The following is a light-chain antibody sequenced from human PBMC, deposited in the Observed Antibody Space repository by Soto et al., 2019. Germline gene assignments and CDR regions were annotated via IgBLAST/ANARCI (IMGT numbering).Light chain of an antibody. CDR1: QRISTK. CDR3: QQYSSWVWT. J-gene: IGKJ1*01. V-gene: IGKV3-15*01. Sequence: EIVMTQFPVTLSKSPVESATFSCMASQRISTKLAWYQQRPGQAPRLLMYGASTGATGIPARFSGSGSGTEFTLTTSSLQSEDFAVYYCQQYSSWVWTFGQGTKVDIK. CDR2: GAS.